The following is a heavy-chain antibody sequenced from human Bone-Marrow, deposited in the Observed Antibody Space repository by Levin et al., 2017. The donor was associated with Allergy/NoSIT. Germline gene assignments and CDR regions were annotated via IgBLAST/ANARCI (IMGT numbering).Heavy chain of an antibody. D-gene: IGHD6-19*01. CDR2: MNPNSGTT. CDR1: GYSFTSFD. CDR3: AGWWYTSDHYYFDY. J-gene: IGHJ4*02. V-gene: IGHV1-8*01. Sequence: ASVKVSCKASGYSFTSFDINWVRQAAGQGLEWMGWMNPNSGTTGSAQKFQGRVTMTRNTSTSTAYLYLNSLTSEDTAVYYCAGWWYTSDHYYFDYWGQGTLVTVSS.